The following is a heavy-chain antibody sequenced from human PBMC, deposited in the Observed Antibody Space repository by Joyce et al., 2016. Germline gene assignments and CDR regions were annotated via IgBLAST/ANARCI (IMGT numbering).Heavy chain of an antibody. V-gene: IGHV1-69*12. Sequence: QVQLVQSGAEMKKPGSSVKVSCQAFGVTFSSYGISWLRQAPGQGLDWMGEIIPISGTANYAQKFQGRVTITADESTTTADMDLSSLRSEDTAVYFCARGGSGYSFDSWGQGTLVTVSS. J-gene: IGHJ4*02. CDR3: ARGGSGYSFDS. D-gene: IGHD5-12*01. CDR2: IIPISGTA. CDR1: GVTFSSYG.